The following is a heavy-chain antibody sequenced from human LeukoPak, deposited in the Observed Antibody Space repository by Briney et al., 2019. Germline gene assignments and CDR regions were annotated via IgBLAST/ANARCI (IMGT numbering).Heavy chain of an antibody. CDR3: AISYGGAFDI. D-gene: IGHD4-23*01. CDR1: GGSISSSSYY. Sequence: PSETLSLTCTVSGGSISSSSYYWGWIRQPPGKGLEWIGSIYYSGSTYYNPSLKSRVTISVDTSKNQFSLKLSSVTAADTAVYYCAISYGGAFDIWGQGTMVTVSS. J-gene: IGHJ3*02. V-gene: IGHV4-39*07. CDR2: IYYSGST.